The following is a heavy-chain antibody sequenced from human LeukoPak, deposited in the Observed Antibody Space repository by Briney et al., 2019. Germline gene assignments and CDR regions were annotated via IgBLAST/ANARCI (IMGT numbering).Heavy chain of an antibody. J-gene: IGHJ5*02. CDR1: GGTFSSYA. Sequence: ASVKVSCKASGGTFSSYAISWVRQAPGQGLEWMGRIIPILGIANYAQKFQGRVTITADKSTSTAYMELSSLRSEDTAVYYCASETDILTGYFKNGGWFDPWGQGTLVTVSS. V-gene: IGHV1-69*04. CDR2: IIPILGIA. D-gene: IGHD3-9*01. CDR3: ASETDILTGYFKNGGWFDP.